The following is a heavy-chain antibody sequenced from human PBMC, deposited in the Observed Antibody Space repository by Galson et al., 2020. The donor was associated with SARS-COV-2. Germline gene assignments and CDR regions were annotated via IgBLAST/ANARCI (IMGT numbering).Heavy chain of an antibody. J-gene: IGHJ3*02. CDR1: GYTFTYNY. D-gene: IGHD7-27*01. CDR3: AREKGLGMEAFDI. V-gene: IGHV1-2*02. Sequence: ASVKVSCKASGYTFTYNYMHWVRQAPGQGLEWMGWVNPISGGTNYAQRFQDRVTMTRDTSINTAYMELRSLRSDDTAVYFCAREKGLGMEAFDIWGQGTMVTVSS. CDR2: VNPISGGT.